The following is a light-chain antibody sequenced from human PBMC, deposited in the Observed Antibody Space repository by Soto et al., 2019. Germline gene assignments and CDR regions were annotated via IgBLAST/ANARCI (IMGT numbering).Light chain of an antibody. CDR3: QQYHSFWT. V-gene: IGKV1-39*01. CDR1: QSISSY. J-gene: IGKJ1*01. CDR2: AAS. Sequence: DIQMTQSPSSLSASVGDRVTITCRASQSISSYLNWYQQKPGKAPKLLIYAASSLQTGVPSRFSGSGSGTEFSLTIESLQPDDSAIYYCQQYHSFWTFGQGTKVDIK.